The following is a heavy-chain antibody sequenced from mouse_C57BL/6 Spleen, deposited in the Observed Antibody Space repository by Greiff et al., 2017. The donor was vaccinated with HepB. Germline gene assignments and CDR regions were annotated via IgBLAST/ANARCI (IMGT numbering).Heavy chain of an antibody. CDR3: ARSVGYANYAMDY. J-gene: IGHJ4*01. V-gene: IGHV1-55*01. CDR1: GYTFTSYW. Sequence: QVQLQQPGAELVKPGASMKMSCKASGYTFTSYWITWVKQRPGQGLEWIGDIYPGSGSTNYNEKFKSKATLTVDTSSSTAYMQLSSLTSEDSAVYYCARSVGYANYAMDYWGQGTSVTVSS. D-gene: IGHD2-2*01. CDR2: IYPGSGST.